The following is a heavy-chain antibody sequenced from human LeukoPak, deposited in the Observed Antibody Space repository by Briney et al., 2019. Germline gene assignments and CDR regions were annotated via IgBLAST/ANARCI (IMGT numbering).Heavy chain of an antibody. Sequence: GGSLRLSCGASGSIVSGNHMSWVRQAPGKGLEWVSVIYSGGTTYYADPVKGRFTVSRHNSNNTLYLQMNSLRTEDTAVYFCVRHYRYSFGPNFYYYVMDVWGQGTTVTVSS. V-gene: IGHV3-53*04. J-gene: IGHJ6*02. CDR2: IYSGGTT. CDR1: GSIVSGNH. D-gene: IGHD5-18*01. CDR3: VRHYRYSFGPNFYYYVMDV.